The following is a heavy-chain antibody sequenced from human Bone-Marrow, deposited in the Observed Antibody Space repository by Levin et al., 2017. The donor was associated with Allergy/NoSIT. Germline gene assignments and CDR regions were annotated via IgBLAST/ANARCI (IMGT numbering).Heavy chain of an antibody. J-gene: IGHJ3*02. D-gene: IGHD6-13*01. Sequence: ASVKVSCKASGYTFTSYDINWVRQATGQGLEWMGWMNPNSGNTGYAQKFQGRVTMTRNTSISTAYMELSSLRSEDTAVYYCARGIAAAGIDAFDIWGQGTMVTVSS. CDR1: GYTFTSYD. CDR3: ARGIAAAGIDAFDI. V-gene: IGHV1-8*01. CDR2: MNPNSGNT.